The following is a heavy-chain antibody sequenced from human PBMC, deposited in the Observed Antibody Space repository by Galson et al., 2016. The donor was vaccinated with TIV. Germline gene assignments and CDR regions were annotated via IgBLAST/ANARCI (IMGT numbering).Heavy chain of an antibody. CDR3: AREPSQYYFDSSGYFVPADY. Sequence: ETLSLTCAVSGYSISSGFYWGWIRQPPGKGLEWIGSIYHSGITYYNPSLKRRVTISVDTSKNRFSLKLNSVTAADTAVYYCAREPSQYYFDSSGYFVPADYWGQGTLVTVSS. J-gene: IGHJ4*02. V-gene: IGHV4-38-2*02. CDR1: GYSISSGFY. D-gene: IGHD3-22*01. CDR2: IYHSGIT.